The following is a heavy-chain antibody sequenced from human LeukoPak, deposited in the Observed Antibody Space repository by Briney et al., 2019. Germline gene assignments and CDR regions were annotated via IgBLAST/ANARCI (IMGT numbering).Heavy chain of an antibody. CDR3: ARDRVGPAAMNFDP. V-gene: IGHV1-2*02. D-gene: IGHD2-2*01. J-gene: IGHJ5*02. CDR1: GYTFTGYY. CDR2: INPNSGGT. Sequence: ASVKVSCKASGYTFTGYYIHWVRQAPGQGLEWMGWINPNSGGTNYAQKFQGRVTMTRDTSISTAYMELTRLTSDDTAVYYCARDRVGPAAMNFDPWGQGTLVTVSS.